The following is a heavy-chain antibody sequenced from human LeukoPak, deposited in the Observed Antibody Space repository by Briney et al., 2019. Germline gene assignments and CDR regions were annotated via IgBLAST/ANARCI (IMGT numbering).Heavy chain of an antibody. J-gene: IGHJ4*02. CDR2: ISGRSSTV. V-gene: IGHV3-48*01. Sequence: PGGSLRLSCAASAFTFSDYSMNRVRQAPGKGLEWVSYISGRSSTVYYADSVKGRFTISRDNAKNSMYLQMNSLRAEDTAVYYCARDRIKSGSYYFDYWGQGTLVTVSS. CDR1: AFTFSDYS. D-gene: IGHD1-26*01. CDR3: ARDRIKSGSYYFDY.